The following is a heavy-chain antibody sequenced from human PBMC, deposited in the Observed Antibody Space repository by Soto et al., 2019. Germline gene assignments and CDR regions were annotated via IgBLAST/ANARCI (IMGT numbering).Heavy chain of an antibody. V-gene: IGHV4-59*01. Sequence: QVQLQESGPGLVKPSETLSLTCTVSGDSISTYYWSWIRQPPGEGLEWIGYIYYSGSTNYNPSLKSRVTISVDTSKNQFSLKLCSVTAADTAVYYCARFTWGSPYGMDVWGQGTTVTVFS. J-gene: IGHJ6*02. CDR1: GDSISTYY. CDR2: IYYSGST. D-gene: IGHD3-16*01. CDR3: ARFTWGSPYGMDV.